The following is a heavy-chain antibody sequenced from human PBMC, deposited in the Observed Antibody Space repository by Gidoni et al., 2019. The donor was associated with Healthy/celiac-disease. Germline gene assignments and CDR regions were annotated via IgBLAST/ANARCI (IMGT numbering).Heavy chain of an antibody. D-gene: IGHD3-3*01. CDR3: ARGYGCSPFGY. CDR1: GGSISSSSYY. CDR2: IYYSGST. V-gene: IGHV4-39*07. Sequence: QLQLQESGPGLVKPSETLSLTCTVPGGSISSSSYYWGWIRQPPGKGLEWIGSIYYSGSTYYNPSLKSRVTISVDTSKNQFSLKLSSVTAADTAVYYCARGYGCSPFGYWGQGTLVTVSS. J-gene: IGHJ4*02.